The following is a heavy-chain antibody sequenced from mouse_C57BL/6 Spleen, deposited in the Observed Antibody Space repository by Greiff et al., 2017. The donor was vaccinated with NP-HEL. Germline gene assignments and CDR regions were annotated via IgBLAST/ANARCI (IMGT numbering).Heavy chain of an antibody. V-gene: IGHV14-4*01. J-gene: IGHJ4*01. CDR2: IDPENGDT. Sequence: EVMLVESGAELVRPGASVKLSCTASGFNIKDDYMHWVKQRPEQGLEWIGWIDPENGDTEYASKFQGKATITADTSSNTAYLQLSSLTSEDTAVYYCTTTMVTLDYWGQGTSVTVSS. CDR3: TTTMVTLDY. CDR1: GFNIKDDY. D-gene: IGHD2-2*01.